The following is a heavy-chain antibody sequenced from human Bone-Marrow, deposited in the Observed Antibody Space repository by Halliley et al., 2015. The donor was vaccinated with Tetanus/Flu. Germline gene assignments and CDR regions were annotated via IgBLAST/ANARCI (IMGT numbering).Heavy chain of an antibody. CDR2: IYPGDSDT. CDR3: ARAVGYNSDYYYGMDV. J-gene: IGHJ6*02. D-gene: IGHD3-22*01. V-gene: IGHV5-51*01. CDR1: GYSFTSYW. Sequence: QLVQSGAEVKKPGESLKISCKGSGYSFTSYWIGWVRQMPGKGLEWMGIIYPGDSDTRYRPSFQGQVTIPADKAISTAYLQWSSLKASDTAMYYCARAVGYNSDYYYGMDVWGQGTTVTVSS.